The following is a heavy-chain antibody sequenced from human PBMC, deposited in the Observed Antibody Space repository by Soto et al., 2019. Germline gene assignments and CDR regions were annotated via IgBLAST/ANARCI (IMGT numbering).Heavy chain of an antibody. CDR2: IYWDDDK. J-gene: IGHJ6*02. V-gene: IGHV2-5*02. CDR3: AHSSGEAGGWYYGMDV. CDR1: GFSLSTSGVG. D-gene: IGHD7-27*01. Sequence: QITLKESGPTLVKPTQTLTLTCTFSGFSLSTSGVGVGWIRQPPGKALEWLALIYWDDDKRYSPSLKSRLTIPKDTSKNQVVPTMTNMDPVDTATYYCAHSSGEAGGWYYGMDVWGQGTTVTVSS.